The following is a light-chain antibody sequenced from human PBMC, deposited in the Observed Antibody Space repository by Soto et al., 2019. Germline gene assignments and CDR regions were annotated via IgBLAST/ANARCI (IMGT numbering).Light chain of an antibody. CDR1: QSVSSS. V-gene: IGKV3-15*01. Sequence: EVVMTQSPATLSMSPGERATLSCRASQSVSSSLAWYQQKPGQAPRLLIYGASTRATGIPDRFSGSGSETAFTLTISSLQAEDFAIYYCQQYNNWWTFGKGTKVEIK. CDR2: GAS. J-gene: IGKJ1*01. CDR3: QQYNNWWT.